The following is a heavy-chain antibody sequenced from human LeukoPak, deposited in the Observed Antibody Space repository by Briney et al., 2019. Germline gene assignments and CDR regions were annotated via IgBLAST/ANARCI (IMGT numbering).Heavy chain of an antibody. D-gene: IGHD3-16*01. CDR2: ISAYNGNT. V-gene: IGHV1-18*01. CDR1: GYTFTSYG. Sequence: ASVKVSCKASGYTFTSYGISWVRQAPGQGLEWTGWISAYNGNTNYAQKFQGRVTMTEDTSTDTAYMELSSLRSEDTAVYYCATWGSHYYYYMDVWGQGTTVTVSS. J-gene: IGHJ6*03. CDR3: ATWGSHYYYYMDV.